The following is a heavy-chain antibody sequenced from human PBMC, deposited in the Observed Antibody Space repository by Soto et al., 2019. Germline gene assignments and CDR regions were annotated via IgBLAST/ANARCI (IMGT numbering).Heavy chain of an antibody. D-gene: IGHD2-8*01. V-gene: IGHV3-30*18. Sequence: PGGSLRLSCAASGFTFSSYGIHWVRQAPGKGLEWVAVISYDGSNKYFADSVKGRFTISRGNSQNTLYLQMNSLRAEDTAVYHCAKQVIPHTNGVDSWGQGTMVTVSS. CDR1: GFTFSSYG. CDR3: AKQVIPHTNGVDS. CDR2: ISYDGSNK. J-gene: IGHJ3*02.